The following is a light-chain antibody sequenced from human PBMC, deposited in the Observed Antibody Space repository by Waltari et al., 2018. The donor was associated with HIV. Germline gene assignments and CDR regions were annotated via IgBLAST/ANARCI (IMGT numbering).Light chain of an antibody. CDR1: SSAVGGYNY. CDR3: CSYAGSSTVV. V-gene: IGLV2-23*02. CDR2: DVS. J-gene: IGLJ2*01. Sequence: QSALTPPASVSGSPGPSITISCTGTSSAVGGYNYVSWYQQHPGKAPKLMIYDVSKRPSGVSNRFSGSKSGNTASLTISGLQAEDEADYYCCSYAGSSTVVFGGGTKLTVL.